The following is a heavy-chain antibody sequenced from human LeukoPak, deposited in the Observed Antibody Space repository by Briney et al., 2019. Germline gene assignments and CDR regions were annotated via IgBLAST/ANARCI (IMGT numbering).Heavy chain of an antibody. CDR3: ARDWVYGMDV. D-gene: IGHD3-16*01. Sequence: GGSLRLSCAASGFTFSSYSMNWVRQAPGKGLEWVSYISGDSSAIYYPDSVKGRFTISRDNAKNSLYLQMNSLRAEDTAVYYCARDWVYGMDVWGQGTTVTVSS. CDR2: ISGDSSAI. V-gene: IGHV3-48*04. CDR1: GFTFSSYS. J-gene: IGHJ6*02.